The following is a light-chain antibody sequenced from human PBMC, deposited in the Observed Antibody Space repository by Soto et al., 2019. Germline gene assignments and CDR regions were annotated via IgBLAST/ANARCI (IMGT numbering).Light chain of an antibody. CDR2: DAS. J-gene: IGKJ4*01. CDR3: QQFSGYPLT. CDR1: QSVLYSSNNKNY. Sequence: DIVMTQSPDSLAVSLGERATINCKSSQSVLYSSNNKNYLAWYQQKPGQAPRLLIYDASSRATGIPDRFSGGGSGTDFTLTLSRLEPEDFAVYYCQQFSGYPLTFGGGTKV. V-gene: IGKV4-1*01.